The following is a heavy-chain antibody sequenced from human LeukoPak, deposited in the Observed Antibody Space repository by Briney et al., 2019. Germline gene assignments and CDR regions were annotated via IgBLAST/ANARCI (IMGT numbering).Heavy chain of an antibody. J-gene: IGHJ4*02. D-gene: IGHD4-11*01. Sequence: PSETLSLTCAVYGGSFSGYYWSWIRQPPGKGLEWIGEINHSGSTNYNPSPKSRVTISVDTSKNQFSLKLSSVTAADTAVYYCARGPTVNLGLDYWGQGTLVTVSS. CDR3: ARGPTVNLGLDY. V-gene: IGHV4-34*01. CDR2: INHSGST. CDR1: GGSFSGYY.